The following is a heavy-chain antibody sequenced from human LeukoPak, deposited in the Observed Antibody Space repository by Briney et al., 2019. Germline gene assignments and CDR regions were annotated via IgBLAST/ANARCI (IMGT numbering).Heavy chain of an antibody. V-gene: IGHV3-30-3*01. D-gene: IGHD2-2*01. CDR3: AREVVPGGNWFDP. Sequence: GGSLRLPCAASGFTFSSYAMHWVRQAPGKGLEWVAVISYDGSNKYYADSVKGRFTISRDNSKNTLYLQMNSLRAEDTAVYYCAREVVPGGNWFDPWGQGTLVTVSS. J-gene: IGHJ5*02. CDR1: GFTFSSYA. CDR2: ISYDGSNK.